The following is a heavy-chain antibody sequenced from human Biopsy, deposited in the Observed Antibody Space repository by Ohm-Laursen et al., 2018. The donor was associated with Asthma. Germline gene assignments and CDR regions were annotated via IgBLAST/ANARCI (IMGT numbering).Heavy chain of an antibody. Sequence: SVKVSCNASGYTFIHFAIHWVHQAPGQRLEWMGWINAGDGNTKYSQKFQGRVTITRDTSASTAYMDLRSLRSEDTAMYYCARTYYDFLTGQVNDAFALWGQGTMVTVSS. V-gene: IGHV1-3*01. CDR3: ARTYYDFLTGQVNDAFAL. CDR2: INAGDGNT. D-gene: IGHD3-9*01. CDR1: GYTFIHFA. J-gene: IGHJ3*01.